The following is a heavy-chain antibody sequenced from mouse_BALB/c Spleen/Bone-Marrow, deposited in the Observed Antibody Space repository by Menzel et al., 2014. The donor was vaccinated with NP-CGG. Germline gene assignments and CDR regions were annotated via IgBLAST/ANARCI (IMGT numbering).Heavy chain of an antibody. CDR1: GYAFTNYL. Sequence: QVQLRQSGAKLVRPGTSVKVSCKASGYAFTNYLIEWFKQRPGQGLEWIGVINPGSGGTNFNEKFRGKATLTADKSSSTAYMQYNSLTSDDSAVYFCTREGYYGLDYWGQGTTLTVS. CDR3: TREGYYGLDY. CDR2: INPGSGGT. D-gene: IGHD2-1*01. J-gene: IGHJ2*01. V-gene: IGHV1-54*03.